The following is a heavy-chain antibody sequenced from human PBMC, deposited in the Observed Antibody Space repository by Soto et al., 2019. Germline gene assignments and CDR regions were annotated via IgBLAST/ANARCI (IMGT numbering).Heavy chain of an antibody. CDR3: VTGPSSSNGYRQFDY. J-gene: IGHJ4*02. CDR2: IYYSGST. CDR1: GGSISSYY. V-gene: IGHV4-59*01. Sequence: SETLSLTCTVSGGSISSYYWSWIRQPPGKGLEWIGYIYYSGSTNYNPSLKSRVTISVDTSKNQFSLKLSSVTAADRAVYYCVTGPSSSNGYRQFDYLGQGTLVTVSS. D-gene: IGHD6-25*01.